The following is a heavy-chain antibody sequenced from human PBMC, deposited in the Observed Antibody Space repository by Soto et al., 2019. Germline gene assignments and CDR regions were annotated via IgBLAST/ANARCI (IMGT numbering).Heavy chain of an antibody. D-gene: IGHD1-1*01. CDR3: AGRNNPYGTYDY. CDR1: GFTFSNYG. CDR2: ISFDGRNT. J-gene: IGHJ4*02. V-gene: IGHV3-30*03. Sequence: PGGSLRLSCAASGFTFSNYGMNWVRQAPGKGLEWVVVISFDGRNTDYPDSVKGRFTISRDNSKNTLYLQMNSLRAEDTAVYYCAGRNNPYGTYDYWGQGA.